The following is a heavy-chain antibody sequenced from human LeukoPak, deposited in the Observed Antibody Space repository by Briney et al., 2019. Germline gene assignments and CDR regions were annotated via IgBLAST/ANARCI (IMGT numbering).Heavy chain of an antibody. J-gene: IGHJ4*02. V-gene: IGHV3-23*01. CDR2: IPASGGNT. D-gene: IGHD6-19*01. CDR3: VRYLSGWYYFDW. CDR1: GFTFSTFG. Sequence: GGSLRLSCAASGFTFSTFGMRWVRQAPGKGLEWVSTIPASGGNTYYADSVKGRFTISRDNSKNTLYLQINSLTAEDTAIYYCVRYLSGWYYFDWWGQGTLVTVSS.